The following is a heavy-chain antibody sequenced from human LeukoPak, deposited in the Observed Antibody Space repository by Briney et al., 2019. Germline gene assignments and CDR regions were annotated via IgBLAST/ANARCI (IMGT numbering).Heavy chain of an antibody. CDR2: ISSSGGTI. CDR1: GFTVSRYE. Sequence: RGSLRLSCSAAGFTVSRYEMNWVRQAPGKGLEWVSYISSSGGTIYYADSVKGRFTISRDNAKNSLYLQMNSLRAEDTAVYYCARDLSYFPITSCAYYYSGMDVWGRGTTVTVSS. V-gene: IGHV3-48*03. CDR3: ARDLSYFPITSCAYYYSGMDV. J-gene: IGHJ6*02. D-gene: IGHD2-2*01.